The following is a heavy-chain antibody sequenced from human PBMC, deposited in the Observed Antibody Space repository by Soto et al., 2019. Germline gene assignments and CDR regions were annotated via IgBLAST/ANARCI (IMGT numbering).Heavy chain of an antibody. CDR2: ISYDGSNK. V-gene: IGHV3-30*03. Sequence: GSLRLSCAASGLTFSSSAMHWVRQAPGKGLEWVALISYDGSNKYYVDSVKGRFTISRDNSKNTLDLQMNSLREEDTVVYYCAAETKSYFYGMDVWGQGTTVTVSS. CDR1: GLTFSSSA. CDR3: AAETKSYFYGMDV. J-gene: IGHJ6*02.